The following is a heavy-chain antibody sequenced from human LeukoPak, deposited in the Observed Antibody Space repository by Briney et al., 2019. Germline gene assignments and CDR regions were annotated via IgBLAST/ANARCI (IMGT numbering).Heavy chain of an antibody. CDR3: ARQRGIAVYWYFDL. CDR2: IFYSGRT. J-gene: IGHJ2*01. Sequence: SETLSLTCTVSGGSISSSNYYWGWIRQPPGKGLECIGSIFYSGRTYYNPSLKSRVTISVDTSMNQFSLKLSSVTAADAAVYYCARQRGIAVYWYFDLWGRGTLVTVSS. CDR1: GGSISSSNYY. V-gene: IGHV4-39*01. D-gene: IGHD6-19*01.